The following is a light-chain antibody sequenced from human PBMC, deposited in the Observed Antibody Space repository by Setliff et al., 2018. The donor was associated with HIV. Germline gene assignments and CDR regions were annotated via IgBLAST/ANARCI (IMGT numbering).Light chain of an antibody. J-gene: IGLJ1*01. Sequence: SALTQPASVSGSSGQSITISCSGTSSDVGSYNFVSWYQQHPGKAPQLIIYDVSQRPSGVSSRFSGSKSGNTASLTISGLQAEDQADYYCCSYTSSLTYVFGTGTKVTV. V-gene: IGLV2-14*03. CDR3: CSYTSSLTYV. CDR2: DVS. CDR1: SSDVGSYNF.